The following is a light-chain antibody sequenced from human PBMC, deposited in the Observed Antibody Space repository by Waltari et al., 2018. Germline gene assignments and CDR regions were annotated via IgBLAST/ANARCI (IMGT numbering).Light chain of an antibody. J-gene: IGLJ2*01. CDR1: RSDVGGYNR. CDR2: EVS. Sequence: QSALTQPPSVSGSPGQSVTISCTGTRSDVGGYNRVSWYQQPPGTAPKLIIYEVSDRPSGSPDRFSGSNSDNAASLTISGLQAEDEADYYCSSYTSSSTLVFGVGTKLTVL. V-gene: IGLV2-18*02. CDR3: SSYTSSSTLV.